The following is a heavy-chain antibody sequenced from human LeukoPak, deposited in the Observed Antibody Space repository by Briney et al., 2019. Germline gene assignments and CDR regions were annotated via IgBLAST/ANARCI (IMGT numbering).Heavy chain of an antibody. D-gene: IGHD3-16*02. J-gene: IGHJ4*02. CDR1: GFSFSTYW. CDR3: AKDIVEAGLFFDY. Sequence: GGSLRLSCAASGFSFSTYWMSWVRQAPGKGLEWVANIKQGGSEKYYVDSVKGRFTISRHNAKNSLYLQMNSLRAEDTAVYYCAKDIVEAGLFFDYWGQGTLVTVSS. CDR2: IKQGGSEK. V-gene: IGHV3-7*03.